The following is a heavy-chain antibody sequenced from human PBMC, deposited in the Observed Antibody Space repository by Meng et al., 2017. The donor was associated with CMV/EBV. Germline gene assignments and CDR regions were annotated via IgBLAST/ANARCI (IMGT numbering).Heavy chain of an antibody. D-gene: IGHD3-16*02. Sequence: ASVKVSCKASGYTFTSYGISWVRQAPGQGLEWMGWISAYNGNTNYAKKLQGRVTMTKDTSTSTAYMELRSLRSDDTAVYYCARHSEEFYDYVWGSYRVLGIFDYWGQGTLVTVSS. J-gene: IGHJ4*02. CDR2: ISAYNGNT. V-gene: IGHV1-18*01. CDR1: GYTFTSYG. CDR3: ARHSEEFYDYVWGSYRVLGIFDY.